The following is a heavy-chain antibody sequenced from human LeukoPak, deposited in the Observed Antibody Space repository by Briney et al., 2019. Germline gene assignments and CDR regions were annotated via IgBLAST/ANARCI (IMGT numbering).Heavy chain of an antibody. CDR3: ARVTATTCWFDP. V-gene: IGHV4-61*01. CDR1: GGSVSSGSYY. D-gene: IGHD4-17*01. J-gene: IGHJ5*02. Sequence: SETLSLTCTVSGGSVSSGSYYWSWIRQPPGKGLEWIGYIYYSGSTNYNPSLKSRVTISVDTSKNQFSLKLSSMTAADTAVYYCARVTATTCWFDPWGQGTLVTVSS. CDR2: IYYSGST.